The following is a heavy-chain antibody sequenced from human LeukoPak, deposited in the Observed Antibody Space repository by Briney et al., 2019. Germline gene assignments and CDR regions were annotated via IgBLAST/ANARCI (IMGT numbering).Heavy chain of an antibody. CDR3: ARHASVFQALDY. CDR1: GGSIRSSTDY. J-gene: IGHJ4*02. Sequence: SETLSLTCTVSGGSIRSSTDYWGWIRQPPGKELEWIGSIYYSGSTYYNPSLKSRVTISVDTSKNQFSLKLSSVTAADTAVYYCARHASVFQALDYWGQGTLVTVSS. D-gene: IGHD2-21*01. V-gene: IGHV4-39*01. CDR2: IYYSGST.